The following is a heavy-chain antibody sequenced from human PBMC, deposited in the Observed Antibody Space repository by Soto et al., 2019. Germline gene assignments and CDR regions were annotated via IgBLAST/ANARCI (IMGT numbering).Heavy chain of an antibody. Sequence: SETLSLTCVVYGGSLTGYYWSWIRQPPGRGLEWIGEINPTGSPKYNPSLMSRVTISVDTSKNQFSMKLSSVTAADTAVFYWARSREQWLVEAFDIWGQGTMVTVSS. J-gene: IGHJ3*02. CDR3: ARSREQWLVEAFDI. V-gene: IGHV4-34*01. D-gene: IGHD6-19*01. CDR1: GGSLTGYY. CDR2: INPTGSP.